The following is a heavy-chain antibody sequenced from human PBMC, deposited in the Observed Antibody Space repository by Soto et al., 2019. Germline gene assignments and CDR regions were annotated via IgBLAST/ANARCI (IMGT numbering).Heavy chain of an antibody. D-gene: IGHD6-19*01. Sequence: EVQLVESGGGLVQPGGSLRLSCAAPGITYSNYWMHWVRQAPGKGLVWVSRINSEGSSTSYADSVKGRFTISRDNAKNTLYLQMNSLRAEDTAVYYCARGRSGWYWYFDLWGRGTLVTVSS. V-gene: IGHV3-74*01. CDR2: INSEGSST. J-gene: IGHJ2*01. CDR3: ARGRSGWYWYFDL. CDR1: GITYSNYW.